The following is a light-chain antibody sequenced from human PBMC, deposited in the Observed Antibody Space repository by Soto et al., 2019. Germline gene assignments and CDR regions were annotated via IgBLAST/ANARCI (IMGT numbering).Light chain of an antibody. CDR1: QSVSNY. V-gene: IGKV3-11*01. Sequence: EIVLTQSPATLSLSPGERATLSCRTRQSVSNYLAWYQQKPGQAPRLLIYDASNRATGIPARFSGSGSGTDFTLTISSLEPEDFAIYYCQQRSNWPAYTFGQGTKLEIK. J-gene: IGKJ2*01. CDR2: DAS. CDR3: QQRSNWPAYT.